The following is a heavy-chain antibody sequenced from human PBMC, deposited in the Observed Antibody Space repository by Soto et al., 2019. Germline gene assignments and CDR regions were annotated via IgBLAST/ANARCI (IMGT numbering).Heavy chain of an antibody. J-gene: IGHJ5*01. D-gene: IGHD2-8*02. CDR2: INTGNGNT. V-gene: IGHV1-3*04. CDR3: ARVVGYGGCDS. Sequence: QVHLVQSGAEVKQPGASVKVSCKASGYTFTDNAMHWVRQAPGQRLEWMGWINTGNGNTKYSQKFQGRVTFTRDTSASTAYMELSSLTSEDTAVYYCARVVGYGGCDSWGQGTLVTVSS. CDR1: GYTFTDNA.